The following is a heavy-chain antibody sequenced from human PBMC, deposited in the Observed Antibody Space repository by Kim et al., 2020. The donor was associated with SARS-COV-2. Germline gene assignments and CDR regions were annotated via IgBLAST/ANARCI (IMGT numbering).Heavy chain of an antibody. J-gene: IGHJ5*02. Sequence: ASVKVSCKASGYTFTNYDINWVRQATGQGLEWMGWMNPNSGNTGYAQMFQGRVSMTRNISISTAYMELNNLRSEDTAVYYCARVRLKVDYDKIGPTNWFDPWGQGTVVTVSS. CDR2: MNPNSGNT. D-gene: IGHD3-22*01. CDR3: ARVRLKVDYDKIGPTNWFDP. CDR1: GYTFTNYD. V-gene: IGHV1-8*01.